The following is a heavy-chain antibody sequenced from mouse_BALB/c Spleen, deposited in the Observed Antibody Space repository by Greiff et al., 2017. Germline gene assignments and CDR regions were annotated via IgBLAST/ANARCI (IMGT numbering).Heavy chain of an antibody. CDR3: ARLVEALYAMDY. D-gene: IGHD2-10*02. Sequence: VKLVESGAELARPGASVKMSCKASGYTFTSYTMHWVKQRPGQGLEWIGYINPSSGYTNYNQKFKDKATLTADKSSSTAYMQLSSLTSEDSAVYYCARLVEALYAMDYWGQGTSVTVSS. J-gene: IGHJ4*01. CDR1: GYTFTSYT. V-gene: IGHV1-4*01. CDR2: INPSSGYT.